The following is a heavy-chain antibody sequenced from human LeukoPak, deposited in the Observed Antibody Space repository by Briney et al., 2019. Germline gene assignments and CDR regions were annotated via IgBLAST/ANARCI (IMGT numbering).Heavy chain of an antibody. CDR3: ARDPNIILLSGYFDF. V-gene: IGHV1-2*02. CDR1: GYTFTGYY. D-gene: IGHD2-8*01. Sequence: ASVKVSCKASGYTFTGYYMHWVRQAPGQGLEWMGWINPNSGATSYAQKFQGRVTMTREMPITTVYMELSRLRSDDTAVYYCARDPNIILLSGYFDFWGQGTLVTVSS. CDR2: INPNSGAT. J-gene: IGHJ4*02.